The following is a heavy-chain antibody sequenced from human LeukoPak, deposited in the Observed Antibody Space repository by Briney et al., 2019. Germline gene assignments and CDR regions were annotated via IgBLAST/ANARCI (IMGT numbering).Heavy chain of an antibody. D-gene: IGHD6-13*01. J-gene: IGHJ4*02. CDR2: INHSGST. CDR1: GGSFSGYY. Sequence: SETLSLTCAVYGGSFSGYYWSWIRQPPGKGLEWIGEINHSGSTNYNPSLKSRVTISVDTSKNQFSLKLSSVTAADTAVYYCARGDSSSWSAYYLDYWGQGTLVTVSS. V-gene: IGHV4-34*01. CDR3: ARGDSSSWSAYYLDY.